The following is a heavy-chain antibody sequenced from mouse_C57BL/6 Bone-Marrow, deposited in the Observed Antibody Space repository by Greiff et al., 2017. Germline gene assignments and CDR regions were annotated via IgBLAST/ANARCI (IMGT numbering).Heavy chain of an antibody. D-gene: IGHD1-1*01. CDR3: ARSGYYGSSYSWFAY. CDR1: GYTFTSYW. J-gene: IGHJ3*01. Sequence: QVQLQQPGAELVKPGASVKLSCKASGYTFTSYWMQWVKQRPGQGLEWIGEIVPSDSYTNYNQKFKGKATLTVDTSSSTAYMQLSSLTSEDSAVYYCARSGYYGSSYSWFAYWGQGTLVTVSA. V-gene: IGHV1-50*01. CDR2: IVPSDSYT.